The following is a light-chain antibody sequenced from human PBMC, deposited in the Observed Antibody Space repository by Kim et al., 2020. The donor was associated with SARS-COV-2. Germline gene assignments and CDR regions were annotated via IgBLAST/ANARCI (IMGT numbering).Light chain of an antibody. CDR3: NSRDSSGNHHVV. Sequence: SSELTQDPAVSVALGQTVRITCQGDSLRSYYASWYQQKPGQAPVLVIYGKNNRPSGITDRFSGSSSGNTASLTITGAQAEDEADYYCNSRDSSGNHHVVFGGGTQLTVL. V-gene: IGLV3-19*01. CDR1: SLRSYY. J-gene: IGLJ2*01. CDR2: GKN.